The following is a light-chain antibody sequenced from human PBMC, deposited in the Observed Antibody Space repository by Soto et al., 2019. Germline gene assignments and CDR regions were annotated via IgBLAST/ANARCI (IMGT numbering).Light chain of an antibody. CDR3: QQFRNWPWT. V-gene: IGKV3-15*01. J-gene: IGKJ1*01. Sequence: EIVLTQSPGALSVSPGDRVTLSCRASQSISINLAWYQHKPGQAPRLLMQTASSRASGVPARISGSGSGTEFTLTISSLQSEDFAVYYCQQFRNWPWTFGQGTQVDIK. CDR2: TAS. CDR1: QSISIN.